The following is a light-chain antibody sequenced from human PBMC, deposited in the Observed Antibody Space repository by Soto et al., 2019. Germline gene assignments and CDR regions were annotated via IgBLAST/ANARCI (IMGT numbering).Light chain of an antibody. Sequence: EIVLTQSPGTLSLSPGERATLSCRASQSVSSSYLAWYQQKPGQAPRLLIYGASSRATGIPDRFSASGSGTHFTLTTSRLEPEDFAVYYCQQYDSSPLTFGGGTKVEIK. CDR3: QQYDSSPLT. J-gene: IGKJ4*01. V-gene: IGKV3-20*01. CDR1: QSVSSSY. CDR2: GAS.